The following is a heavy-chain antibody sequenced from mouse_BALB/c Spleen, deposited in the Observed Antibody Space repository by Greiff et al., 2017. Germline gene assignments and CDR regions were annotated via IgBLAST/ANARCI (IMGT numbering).Heavy chain of an antibody. Sequence: EVKLMESGAELVKPGASVKLSCTASGFNIKDTYMHWVKQRPEQGLEWIGRIDPANGNTKYDPKFQGKATITADTSSNTAYLQLSSLTSEDTAVYYCARAYYGNYDAMDYWGQGTSVTVSS. V-gene: IGHV14-3*02. J-gene: IGHJ4*01. CDR3: ARAYYGNYDAMDY. CDR1: GFNIKDTY. D-gene: IGHD2-10*01. CDR2: IDPANGNT.